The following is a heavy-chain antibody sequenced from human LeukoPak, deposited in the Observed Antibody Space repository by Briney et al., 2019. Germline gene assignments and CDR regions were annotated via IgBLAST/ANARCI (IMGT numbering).Heavy chain of an antibody. CDR1: GVTFSASS. CDR3: SNGYYGLDV. CDR2: VGSKVDNYAT. Sequence: GGSLRLSCAASGVTFSASSSNWVRQGSGKGLEWVGRVGSKVDNYATAYAESVKGRFIISREASKNTAYLQMNSLKTDDPAVYYCSNGYYGLDVWGQGTTVTVSS. J-gene: IGHJ6*02. V-gene: IGHV3-73*01.